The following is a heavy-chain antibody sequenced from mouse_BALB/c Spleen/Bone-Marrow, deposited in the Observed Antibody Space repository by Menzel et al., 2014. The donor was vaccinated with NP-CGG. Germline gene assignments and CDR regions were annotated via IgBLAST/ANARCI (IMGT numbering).Heavy chain of an antibody. J-gene: IGHJ1*01. D-gene: IGHD1-1*01. CDR1: GYTFTGYT. V-gene: IGHV1-4*01. Sequence: QVQLQQPGAELARPGASVKMPCKASGYTFTGYTMHWVKQRPGQGLEWIGYINPSGGYTNYNQKFKDKATLTADKSSSTAYMQLSSLTSEDSAVYYCARSLRWYFDVWGAGTTVTVSS. CDR3: ARSLRWYFDV. CDR2: INPSGGYT.